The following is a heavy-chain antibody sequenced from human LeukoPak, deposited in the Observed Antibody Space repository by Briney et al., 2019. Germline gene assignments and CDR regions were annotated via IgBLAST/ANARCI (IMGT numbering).Heavy chain of an antibody. J-gene: IGHJ3*02. Sequence: PGGSLRLSCAASGFTFKNYAMNWVRQAPGKGLEWVSSISDNRRSMYYADSVKGRFTISRDNAKNSLYLQMNSLRAEDTAVYYCARESGEAFDIWGQGTMVTVSS. V-gene: IGHV3-21*01. CDR1: GFTFKNYA. CDR3: ARESGEAFDI. D-gene: IGHD7-27*01. CDR2: ISDNRRSM.